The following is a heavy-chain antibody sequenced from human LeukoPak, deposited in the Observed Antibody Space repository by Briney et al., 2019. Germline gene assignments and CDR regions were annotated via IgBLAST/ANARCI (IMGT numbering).Heavy chain of an antibody. CDR2: IHENGGNT. Sequence: GGSLRLSCVASGFTFSSHAMTWVRQAPGKGLQWVSSIHENGGNTYYADSVKGRFSISRDNSKNTLYLQMNSLRADDTAAYYCAKDSSPDVYISSFEIWGQGSMVTVSS. CDR3: AKDSSPDVYISSFEI. CDR1: GFTFSSHA. V-gene: IGHV3-23*01. J-gene: IGHJ3*02. D-gene: IGHD3-9*01.